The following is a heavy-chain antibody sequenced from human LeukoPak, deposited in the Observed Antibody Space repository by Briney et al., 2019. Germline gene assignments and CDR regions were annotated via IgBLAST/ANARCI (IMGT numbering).Heavy chain of an antibody. V-gene: IGHV4-34*01. CDR3: ARGSSFTGD. CDR1: GGSFSGYY. Sequence: PSETLSLTCAVYGGSFSGYYWSWIRQPPGKGLEWIGEINHSGSTNYNPSLKSRVTISVDTSKNQFSLKLSSVTAADTAVYYCARGSSFTGDWGQGTLVTVSS. CDR2: INHSGST. J-gene: IGHJ4*02. D-gene: IGHD7-27*01.